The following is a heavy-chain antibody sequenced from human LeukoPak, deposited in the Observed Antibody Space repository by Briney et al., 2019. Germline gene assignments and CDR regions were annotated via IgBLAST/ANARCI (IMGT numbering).Heavy chain of an antibody. CDR3: ARDEYYDSSGYADIYKGKFDP. J-gene: IGHJ5*02. D-gene: IGHD3-22*01. CDR2: IIPIFGTA. V-gene: IGHV1-69*06. Sequence: ASVKVSCKATGYNLSGYNIHWVRQAPGQGLEWMGGIIPIFGTANYAQKFQGRVTITADKSTSTAYMELSSLRSEDTAVYYCARDEYYDSSGYADIYKGKFDPWGQGTLVTVSS. CDR1: GYNLSGYN.